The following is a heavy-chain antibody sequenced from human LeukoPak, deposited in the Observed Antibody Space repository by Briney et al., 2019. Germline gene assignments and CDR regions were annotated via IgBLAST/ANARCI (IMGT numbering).Heavy chain of an antibody. V-gene: IGHV3-15*01. D-gene: IGHD4-17*01. Sequence: RPGGSLRLSCAASGITFSNAWMSWVRQAPGKGLEWVGRIKSKADGGTTDYAAPVKGRFTISRDDSKNTLYLQMNSLKTEDTAVYYCTTDKPHLFNYGGYDYWGQGTLVTVSS. CDR3: TTDKPHLFNYGGYDY. CDR2: IKSKADGGTT. J-gene: IGHJ4*02. CDR1: GITFSNAW.